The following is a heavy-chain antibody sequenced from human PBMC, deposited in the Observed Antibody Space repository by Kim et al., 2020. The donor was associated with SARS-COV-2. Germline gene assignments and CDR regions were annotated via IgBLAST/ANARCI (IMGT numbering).Heavy chain of an antibody. D-gene: IGHD4-17*01. Sequence: GGSLRLSCAASGFTFSSYGMHWVRQAPGKGLEWVAVIWYDGSNKYYADSVKGRFTISRDNSKNTLYLQMNSLRAEDTTVYYCARDNGDYVVRDGMDVWGQGTTVTVSS. CDR2: IWYDGSNK. CDR1: GFTFSSYG. J-gene: IGHJ6*02. V-gene: IGHV3-33*01. CDR3: ARDNGDYVVRDGMDV.